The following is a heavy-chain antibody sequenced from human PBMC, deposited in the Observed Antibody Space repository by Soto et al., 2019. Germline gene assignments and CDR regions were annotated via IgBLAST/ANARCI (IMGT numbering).Heavy chain of an antibody. Sequence: ASVKVSCKASGYTFTSYGISWVRQAPGQGLEWMGWISAYNGNTNYAQKLQGRVTMTTDTSTSTAYMELRSLRAEDTAVYYCARGMIVVVQTNDAFDIWGQGTMVTVSS. CDR2: ISAYNGNT. D-gene: IGHD3-22*01. CDR3: ARGMIVVVQTNDAFDI. J-gene: IGHJ3*02. CDR1: GYTFTSYG. V-gene: IGHV1-18*01.